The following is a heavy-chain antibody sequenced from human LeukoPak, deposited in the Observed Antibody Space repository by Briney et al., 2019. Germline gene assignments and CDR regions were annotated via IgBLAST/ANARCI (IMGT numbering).Heavy chain of an antibody. CDR2: MNPNSGNT. D-gene: IGHD3-22*01. CDR3: ARTYYDSSGYYLGLGY. CDR1: GYTFTSDD. V-gene: IGHV1-8*01. J-gene: IGHJ4*02. Sequence: ASVKVSCKXSGYTFTSDDINWVRQATGQGLEWMGRMNPNSGNTGYAQKFQGRVTMTRNTSISTAYMELSSLRSEDTAVYYCARTYYDSSGYYLGLGYWGQGTLVTVSS.